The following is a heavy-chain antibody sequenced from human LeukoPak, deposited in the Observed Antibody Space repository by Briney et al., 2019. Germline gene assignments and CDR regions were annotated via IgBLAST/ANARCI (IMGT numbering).Heavy chain of an antibody. CDR1: GGSISSGDYY. J-gene: IGHJ6*02. V-gene: IGHV4-30-4*01. CDR2: IYYSGST. Sequence: SETLSLTCTVSGGSISSGDYYWSWIRQPPGKGLEWIGYIYYSGSTYYNPSLKSRVTISVDTSKNQFSLKLSSVTTADTAVYYCARDRRYYGMDVWGQGTTVTVSS. CDR3: ARDRRYYGMDV.